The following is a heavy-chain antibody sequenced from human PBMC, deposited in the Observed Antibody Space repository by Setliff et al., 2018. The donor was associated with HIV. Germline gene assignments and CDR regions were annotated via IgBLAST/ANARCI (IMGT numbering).Heavy chain of an antibody. D-gene: IGHD2-2*01. CDR1: GGSISGYY. V-gene: IGHV4-59*01. CDR3: VRGFCSSTTCYEDYYYMDV. CDR2: IFYTGNT. J-gene: IGHJ6*03. Sequence: SETLSLTCTVSGGSISGYYWSWIQQPPGKGLEWIGTIFYTGNTNYNPSLKSRVTLSGGMSENQLFLRLTSVTAADTAVYYCVRGFCSSTTCYEDYYYMDVWGKGSTVTVSS.